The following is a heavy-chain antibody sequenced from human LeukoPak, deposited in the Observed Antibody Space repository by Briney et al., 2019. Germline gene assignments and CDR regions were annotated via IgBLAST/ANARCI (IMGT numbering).Heavy chain of an antibody. V-gene: IGHV4-61*08. CDR1: GGSISSGGYS. CDR3: ARGGGSYYGSFDI. Sequence: PSQTLSLTCAVSGGSISSGGYSWSWIRQPPGKGLEWIGYIYYSGSTNYNPSLKSRVTISVDTSKNQFSLKLSSVTAADTAVYYCARGGGSYYGSFDIWGQGTMVTVSS. CDR2: IYYSGST. J-gene: IGHJ3*02. D-gene: IGHD1-26*01.